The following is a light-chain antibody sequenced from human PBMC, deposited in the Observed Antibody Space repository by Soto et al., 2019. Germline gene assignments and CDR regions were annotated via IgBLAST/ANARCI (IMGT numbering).Light chain of an antibody. CDR1: QTINIY. CDR2: SGS. CDR3: QQSYSTPT. V-gene: IGKV1-39*01. Sequence: DIQMTQSPSSLSASVGDRVTITCRASQTINIYVNWYQQKAGKAPKLLIHSGSSLQSGVPSRFSGSGYGKDLTIKISSLPNEDFESYYCQQSYSTPTVGQGTRLE. J-gene: IGKJ5*01.